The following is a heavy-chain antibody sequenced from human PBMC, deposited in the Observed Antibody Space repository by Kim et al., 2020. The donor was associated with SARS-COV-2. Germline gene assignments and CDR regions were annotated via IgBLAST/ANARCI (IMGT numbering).Heavy chain of an antibody. D-gene: IGHD6-19*01. Sequence: DSVKGRFTISRDNAKNSLYLQMNSLRAEDTAVYYCARSRTSSGWNFWFDPWGQGTLVTVSS. J-gene: IGHJ5*02. CDR3: ARSRTSSGWNFWFDP. V-gene: IGHV3-7*01.